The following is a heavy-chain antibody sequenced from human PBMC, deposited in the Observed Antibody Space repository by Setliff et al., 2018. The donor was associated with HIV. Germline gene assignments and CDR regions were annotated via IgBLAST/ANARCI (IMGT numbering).Heavy chain of an antibody. CDR1: GYTFTSYA. V-gene: IGHV1-3*01. Sequence: ASVKVSCKASGYTFTSYAMHWVRQAPGQRLEWMGWINAGNGNTKYSQKFQGRVTITRDTSASTAYMELSSLRSEDTAVYYCARDGGRGTPNNNWFDPWGQGTLVTVS. CDR3: ARDGGRGTPNNNWFDP. CDR2: INAGNGNT. D-gene: IGHD3-16*01. J-gene: IGHJ5*02.